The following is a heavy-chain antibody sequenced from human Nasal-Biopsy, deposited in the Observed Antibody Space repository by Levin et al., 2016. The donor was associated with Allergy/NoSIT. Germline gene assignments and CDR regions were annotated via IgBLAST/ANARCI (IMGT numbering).Heavy chain of an antibody. V-gene: IGHV4-34*01. Sequence: SETLSLTCAVYGGSFSGYYWSWIRQPPGKGLEWIGEINHSGSTNYNPSLKSRVTISVDTSKNQFSLKLSSVTAADTAVYYCAAHPGEGVPAAMVWFDPWGQGTLVTVSS. CDR3: AAHPGEGVPAAMVWFDP. D-gene: IGHD2-2*01. J-gene: IGHJ5*02. CDR1: GGSFSGYY. CDR2: INHSGST.